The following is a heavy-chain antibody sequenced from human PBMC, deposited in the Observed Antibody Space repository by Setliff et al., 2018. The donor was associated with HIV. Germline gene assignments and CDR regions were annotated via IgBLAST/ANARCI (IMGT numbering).Heavy chain of an antibody. V-gene: IGHV4-38-2*02. D-gene: IGHD3-16*01. J-gene: IGHJ4*02. CDR3: ARLDTIMLYSDC. CDR1: HYSINSEYY. CDR2: NYQSGST. Sequence: SETLSLTCTVSHYSINSEYYWGWFRQPPGKGLEYIGSNYQSGSTYCSPSLKSRVSMSIDTSKDQFSLRLKSLTASDTAVYYCARLDTIMLYSDCWGQGTLVTVSS.